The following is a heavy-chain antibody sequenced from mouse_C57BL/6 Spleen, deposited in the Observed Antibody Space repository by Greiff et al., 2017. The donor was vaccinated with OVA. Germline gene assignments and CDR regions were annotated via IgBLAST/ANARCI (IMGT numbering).Heavy chain of an antibody. D-gene: IGHD1-1*01. CDR1: GYTFTSYW. V-gene: IGHV1-61*01. CDR2: IYPSDSET. J-gene: IGHJ1*03. Sequence: QVQLQQPGAELVRPGSSVKLSCKASGYTFTSYWMDWVKQRPGQGLEWIGNIYPSDSETHYNQKFKDKATLTVDKSSSTAYMQLSSLTSEDSAVYYCASSMTTVVDWYFDVWGTGTTVTVSS. CDR3: ASSMTTVVDWYFDV.